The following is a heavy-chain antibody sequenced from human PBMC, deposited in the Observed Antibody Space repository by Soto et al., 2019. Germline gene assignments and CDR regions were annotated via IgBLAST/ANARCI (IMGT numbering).Heavy chain of an antibody. CDR3: ASYCSSTRCYVDGAFDI. V-gene: IGHV4-31*03. CDR1: GGSIASGGYY. Sequence: QVQLQESGPGLVRPSQTLSLTCTVSGGSIASGGYYWSWFRQHPGKGLEWIGYINYSGNTYYNPSLKSRVSISVDTSKSQFSLKLSSVTAADTAVYYCASYCSSTRCYVDGAFDIWGQGTMVTVSS. CDR2: INYSGNT. D-gene: IGHD2-2*01. J-gene: IGHJ3*02.